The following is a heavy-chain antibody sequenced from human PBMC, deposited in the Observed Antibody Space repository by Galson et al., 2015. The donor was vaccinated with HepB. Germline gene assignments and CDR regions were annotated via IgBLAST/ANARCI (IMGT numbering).Heavy chain of an antibody. CDR3: AVLSGIPT. V-gene: IGHV3-30*03. CDR2: ISYDGSNK. D-gene: IGHD1-26*01. J-gene: IGHJ5*02. Sequence: SLRLSCAASGFTFSSYGMHWVRQAPGKGLEWVAVISYDGSNKYYADSVKGRFTISRDNSKNTLYLQMNSLRAEDTAVYYCAVLSGIPTWGQGTLVTVSS. CDR1: GFTFSSYG.